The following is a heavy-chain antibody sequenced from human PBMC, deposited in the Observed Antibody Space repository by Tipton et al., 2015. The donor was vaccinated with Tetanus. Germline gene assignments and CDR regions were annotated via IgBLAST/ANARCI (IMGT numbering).Heavy chain of an antibody. CDR3: ARVAVAGIYYFDY. D-gene: IGHD6-19*01. J-gene: IGHJ4*02. V-gene: IGHV3-21*01. CDR2: ISTSVNFI. CDR1: GFTFSSYS. Sequence: SLRLSCAASGFTFSSYSMNWVRQAPGKGLEWVSSISTSVNFIYYADSVKGRFTISRDNAKNSLYLQMNSLRAEDTAVYYCARVAVAGIYYFDYWGQGTLVTVSS.